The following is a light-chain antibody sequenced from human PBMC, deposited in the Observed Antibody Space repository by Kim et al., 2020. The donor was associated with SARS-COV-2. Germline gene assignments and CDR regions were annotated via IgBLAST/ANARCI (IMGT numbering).Light chain of an antibody. CDR1: QDISSY. CDR2: AAS. Sequence: VIWMTQSPSLLSASIGDRVNISCRVSQDISSYLAWYQQKPGKAPELLIYAASTLQSGVPSRFSGSGSRTDFTLTISCLQSEDFATYYCQQYYSFPRTFGQGTKVDIK. CDR3: QQYYSFPRT. J-gene: IGKJ1*01. V-gene: IGKV1D-8*01.